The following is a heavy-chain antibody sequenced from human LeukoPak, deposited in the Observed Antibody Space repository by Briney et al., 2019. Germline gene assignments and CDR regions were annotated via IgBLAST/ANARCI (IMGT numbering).Heavy chain of an antibody. V-gene: IGHV3-11*03. CDR1: GFTFSDYY. D-gene: IGHD3-10*01. CDR2: ISSTSIYT. Sequence: KPGGSLRLSCAASGFTFSDYYMSWIRQAPGKGLEWVSDISSTSIYTNYADSVKGRFTISRDNAKNSLYLQMNSLRAEDTAVYYCAKVYYYGSGSYDYWGQGTLVTVSS. J-gene: IGHJ4*02. CDR3: AKVYYYGSGSYDY.